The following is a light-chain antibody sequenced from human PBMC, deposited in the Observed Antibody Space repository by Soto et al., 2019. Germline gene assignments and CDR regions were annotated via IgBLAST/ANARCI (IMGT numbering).Light chain of an antibody. CDR3: QQYDSSPRT. V-gene: IGKV3-20*01. CDR1: QSSSSSY. J-gene: IGKJ1*01. Sequence: EIVLTQSPGTLSLSPGERATLSCRASQSSSSSYLAWYQQKPGQAPSLLIYGASSRASGVPDRFSGSGSGTDFTLTISRLEPEDFAVYYCQQYDSSPRTFGQGTKVDIK. CDR2: GAS.